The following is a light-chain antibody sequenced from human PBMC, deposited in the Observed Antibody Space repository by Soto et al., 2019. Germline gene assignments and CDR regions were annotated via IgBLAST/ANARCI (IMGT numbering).Light chain of an antibody. CDR1: QSCRNS. CDR3: LCYITYPWT. V-gene: IGKV1-5*01. Sequence: DIQLTQAPSFLSASAGDRVTITCRASQSCRNSLAWYQQKAGKAPTLLIYDASTLQSGVPSRFSGSGSGTEFSLAISSLQPEDFATYYCLCYITYPWTFGQGTKVDIK. CDR2: DAS. J-gene: IGKJ1*01.